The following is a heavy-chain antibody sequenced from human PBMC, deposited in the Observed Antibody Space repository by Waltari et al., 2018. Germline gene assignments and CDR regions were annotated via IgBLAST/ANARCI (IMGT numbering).Heavy chain of an antibody. Sequence: QVQLVQSGAEVKKPGSSVKVSCKASGGTFSSYAISWVRQAPGHGLEWMGGIIPIVGTANYAQKFQGRVTITADKSTSTAYMELSSLRSEDTAVYYCASKPLYYYGSGSYSPWDVWGKGTTVTVSS. CDR2: IIPIVGTA. V-gene: IGHV1-69*14. CDR3: ASKPLYYYGSGSYSPWDV. D-gene: IGHD3-10*01. J-gene: IGHJ6*04. CDR1: GGTFSSYA.